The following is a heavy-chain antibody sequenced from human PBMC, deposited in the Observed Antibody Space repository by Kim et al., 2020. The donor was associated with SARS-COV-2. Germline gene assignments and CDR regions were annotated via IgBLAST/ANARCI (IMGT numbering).Heavy chain of an antibody. Sequence: KSRFTISRDKSKNRLYLQMNSLRAEDTAVYYCARVGQAVAGTYYYFGMDVWGHGTKVTVS. V-gene: IGHV3-30*07. D-gene: IGHD6-19*01. J-gene: IGHJ6*02. CDR3: ARVGQAVAGTYYYFGMDV.